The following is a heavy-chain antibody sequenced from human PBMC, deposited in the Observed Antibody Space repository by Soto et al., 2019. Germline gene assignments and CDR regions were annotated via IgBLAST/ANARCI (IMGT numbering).Heavy chain of an antibody. CDR1: GYTFTSYG. D-gene: IGHD2-15*01. CDR2: ISAYNGNT. V-gene: IGHV1-18*04. CDR3: ARGCRGGSCYRYYYGMDV. J-gene: IGHJ6*02. Sequence: ASVKVSCKASGYTFTSYGISWVRQAPGQGLEWMGWISAYNGNTNYAQKLQGRVTMTTDTSTSTAYMELRSLRSDDTAVYYCARGCRGGSCYRYYYGMDVWGQGTTVIVSS.